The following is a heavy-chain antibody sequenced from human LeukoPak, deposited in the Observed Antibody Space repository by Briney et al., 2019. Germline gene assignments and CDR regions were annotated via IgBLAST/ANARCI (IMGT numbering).Heavy chain of an antibody. D-gene: IGHD6-13*01. CDR3: ARGNLIAAAGTSYFDY. J-gene: IGHJ4*02. CDR2: IKQDGSEK. CDR1: GFTFSSYW. Sequence: GGSLRLSCAASGFTFSSYWMSWVRQAPGKGLEWVANIKQDGSEKYYVDSVKGRFTISRDNVKNSLYLQMNSLRAEDTAVYYCARGNLIAAAGTSYFDYWGQGTLVTVSS. V-gene: IGHV3-7*01.